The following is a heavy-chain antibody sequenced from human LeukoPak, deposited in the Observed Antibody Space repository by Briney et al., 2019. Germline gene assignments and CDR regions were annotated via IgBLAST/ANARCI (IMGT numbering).Heavy chain of an antibody. CDR1: GFTFSSYA. J-gene: IGHJ6*02. D-gene: IGHD6-19*01. V-gene: IGHV3-23*01. CDR2: ISGSGGST. Sequence: PGGSLRLSCAASGFTFSSYAMSWVRQAPGKGLKWVSAISGSGGSTYYADSVKGRFTISRDNSKNTLYLQMNSLRAEDTAVYYCAKEEQWLVLGYYYYGMDVWGQGTTVTVSS. CDR3: AKEEQWLVLGYYYYGMDV.